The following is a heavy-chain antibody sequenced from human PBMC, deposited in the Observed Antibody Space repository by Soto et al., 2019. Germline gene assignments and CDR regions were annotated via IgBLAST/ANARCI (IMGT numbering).Heavy chain of an antibody. J-gene: IGHJ5*02. D-gene: IGHD4-4*01. CDR3: ANDRTGPNYRTYDH. V-gene: IGHV3-21*04. Sequence: GGSLRLSCAASGFTFSSYSMNWVRQAPGKGLEWVSSITSSSSHIFYADSVKGRFTISRDNAKNTLYLQMNSLRAEDTAVYYCANDRTGPNYRTYDHWGPGSRVTV. CDR1: GFTFSSYS. CDR2: ITSSSSHI.